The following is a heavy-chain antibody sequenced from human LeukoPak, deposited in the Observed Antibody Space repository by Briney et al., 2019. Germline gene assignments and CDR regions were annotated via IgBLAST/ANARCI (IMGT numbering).Heavy chain of an antibody. D-gene: IGHD3-16*01. V-gene: IGHV4-59*08. CDR3: ARHGGGKLFDH. CDR2: MYNSGST. CDR1: GGSFSGYY. J-gene: IGHJ4*02. Sequence: PSETLSLTCAVYGGSFSGYYWSWIRQPPGKGLEWIGYMYNSGSTGYNPSLKSRVTISLDTSKNEFSLKLSSVTAADTAVYYCARHGGGKLFDHWGQGTLVTVSS.